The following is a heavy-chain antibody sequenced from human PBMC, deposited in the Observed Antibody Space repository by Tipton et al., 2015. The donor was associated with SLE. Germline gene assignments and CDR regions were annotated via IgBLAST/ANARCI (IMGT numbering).Heavy chain of an antibody. V-gene: IGHV1-18*01. Sequence: QLVQSGAEVKKPGASVKVSCKASGDTFNSFGFSWVRQAPGQGLEWMGWISAYNGNTNYALKLQGRVTMTTDTSTSTASMELRSLRSEDTAVYYCAREVTSWYGGVDYWGQGALVTVSS. CDR1: GDTFNSFG. D-gene: IGHD6-13*01. CDR2: ISAYNGNT. CDR3: AREVTSWYGGVDY. J-gene: IGHJ4*02.